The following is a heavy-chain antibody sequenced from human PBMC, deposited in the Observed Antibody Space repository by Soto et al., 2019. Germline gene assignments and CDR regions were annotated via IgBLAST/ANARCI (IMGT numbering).Heavy chain of an antibody. D-gene: IGHD3-10*01. J-gene: IGHJ4*02. CDR3: ARGGGLDD. V-gene: IGHV1-3*01. CDR2: INAANGYT. Sequence: QVQLVQSGAEVKKPGASVKVSCKASGYSFTSFPIHWVLQAPGQGLECMGWINAANGYTRYSQKFQGRVTITRDTYANTAYMDLSSLTSEDTAVYYCARGGGLDDWGQGTLITVSS. CDR1: GYSFTSFP.